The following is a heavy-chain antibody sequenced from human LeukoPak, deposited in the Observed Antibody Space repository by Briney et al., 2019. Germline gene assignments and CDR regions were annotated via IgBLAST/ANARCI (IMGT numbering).Heavy chain of an antibody. CDR1: GFSFSSYS. D-gene: IGHD1-1*01. Sequence: GGSLRLSCAASGFSFSSYSMNWVRQAPGKGLEWLSYIDDRGSPIKYADSVKGRFTIFRDNAKNSLSLQMNGLRGEDTAVYYCVRGGTGNGNYFDFWGQGTLVTVSS. CDR2: IDDRGSPI. CDR3: VRGGTGNGNYFDF. J-gene: IGHJ4*02. V-gene: IGHV3-48*01.